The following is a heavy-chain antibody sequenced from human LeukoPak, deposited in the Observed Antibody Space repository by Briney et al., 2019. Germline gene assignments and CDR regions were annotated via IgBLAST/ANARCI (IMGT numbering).Heavy chain of an antibody. CDR3: ARENPLPKSAYDY. CDR2: IYTSGST. V-gene: IGHV4-61*02. Sequence: PSETLSLTCTVSGGSISSGSYYWSWIRQPAGKGLEWIGRIYTSGSTNYNPSLKSRVTISVDTSKNQFSLKLSSVTAAVTAVYYCARENPLPKSAYDYWGQGTLVTVSS. CDR1: GGSISSGSYY. J-gene: IGHJ4*02. D-gene: IGHD1-26*01.